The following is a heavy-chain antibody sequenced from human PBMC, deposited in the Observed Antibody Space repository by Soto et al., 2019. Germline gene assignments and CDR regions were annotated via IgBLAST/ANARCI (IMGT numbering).Heavy chain of an antibody. V-gene: IGHV3-30*18. CDR1: GFTFNSYG. CDR3: AKDILYYYDGMDV. CDR2: ISYDGSNK. J-gene: IGHJ6*02. Sequence: QVQLVESGGGVVQPGRSLRLSCAASGFTFNSYGMHWVRQAPGKGLEWVAVISYDGSNKYYADSVKGRFTISRDNSKNTLYLQMNSLRAEDTAVYYCAKDILYYYDGMDVWGQGTTVTVSS.